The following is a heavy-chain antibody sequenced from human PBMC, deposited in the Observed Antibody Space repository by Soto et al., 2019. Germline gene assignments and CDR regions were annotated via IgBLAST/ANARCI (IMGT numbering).Heavy chain of an antibody. CDR3: ARYNDWPGFQH. J-gene: IGHJ1*01. V-gene: IGHV4-31*03. D-gene: IGHD1-1*01. Sequence: QVQLQESGPGLVKPSQTLSLTCTVSCCSISSGGYYWSWIRQHPVKVLEWIGYTSSSGSTYYNPSLKSRVTISVDKSKNQFSLKLSSVTAADTAVYYCARYNDWPGFQHWGQGTLVTVSS. CDR2: TSSSGST. CDR1: CCSISSGGYY.